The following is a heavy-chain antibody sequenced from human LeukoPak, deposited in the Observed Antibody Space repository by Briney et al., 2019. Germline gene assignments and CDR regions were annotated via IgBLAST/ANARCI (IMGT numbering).Heavy chain of an antibody. CDR1: GFTFSSYA. J-gene: IGHJ4*02. Sequence: GGSLRLSCAASGFTFSSYAMSWVRQAPGKGLEWVSAISGSGGSTYYADSVKGRFTISRDNSKNTLYLQMNRLRAEDSAVYYCAKDSNRFYGDYGDYFDYWGQGTLVTVSS. CDR3: AKDSNRFYGDYGDYFDY. CDR2: ISGSGGST. D-gene: IGHD4-17*01. V-gene: IGHV3-23*01.